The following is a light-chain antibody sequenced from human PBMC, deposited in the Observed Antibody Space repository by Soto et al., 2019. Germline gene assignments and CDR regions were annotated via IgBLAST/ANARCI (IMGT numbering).Light chain of an antibody. CDR3: QQYNSTPLT. Sequence: DIVMTQSPDSLAVSLGARATINCKSSQSVLYSSNNKNYLAWYQQKPGQPPKLLIYWASTRESGVPDRFSGSGSGTDFTLTISSLQAEDMAVYYCQQYNSTPLTFGGGTKVEIK. CDR1: QSVLYSSNNKNY. J-gene: IGKJ4*01. CDR2: WAS. V-gene: IGKV4-1*01.